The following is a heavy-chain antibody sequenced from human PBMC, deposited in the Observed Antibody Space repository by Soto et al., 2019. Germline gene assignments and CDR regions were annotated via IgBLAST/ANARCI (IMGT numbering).Heavy chain of an antibody. D-gene: IGHD3-10*01. J-gene: IGHJ3*01. CDR3: ARGDRGGFDL. V-gene: IGHV3-74*01. CDR2: VHSDGTTT. CDR1: GFTFDYYW. Sequence: PXXSLRLSFAASGFTFDYYWMHWVLQAPGKGLVWVSRVHSDGTTTTYADSVKGRFTISGDNARNTVSLQMSSLRAEDTAIYYCARGDRGGFDLWGHGTVVTVSS.